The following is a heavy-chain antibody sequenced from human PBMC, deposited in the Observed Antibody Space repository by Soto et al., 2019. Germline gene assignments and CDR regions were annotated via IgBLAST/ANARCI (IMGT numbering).Heavy chain of an antibody. V-gene: IGHV3-7*03. J-gene: IGHJ4*02. D-gene: IGHD2-15*01. CDR1: DFTFRDYW. CDR2: IKPDGSAT. Sequence: PGGSLRLSCATSDFTFRDYWMNWVRQAPGKGLEWVANIKPDGSATNYADSVKGRFTISRDNSKNTLYLQMNSLRAEDTAVYYCAKARETQYCSGGSCYHDYWGQGTLVTVS. CDR3: AKARETQYCSGGSCYHDY.